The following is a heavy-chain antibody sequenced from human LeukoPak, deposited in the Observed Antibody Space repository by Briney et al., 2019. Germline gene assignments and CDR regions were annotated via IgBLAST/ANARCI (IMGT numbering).Heavy chain of an antibody. J-gene: IGHJ4*02. Sequence: PSETLSLTCNVSGCSISSHYWSWIRQPPGKGLEWIGYIHNSGVTKYNPSLKSRVTTSVDTSKNQISLKLNSVIAADTAVYYCARFTDILTGYGFDYWGQGTLVTVSS. D-gene: IGHD3-9*01. CDR2: IHNSGVT. CDR3: ARFTDILTGYGFDY. CDR1: GCSISSHY. V-gene: IGHV4-59*11.